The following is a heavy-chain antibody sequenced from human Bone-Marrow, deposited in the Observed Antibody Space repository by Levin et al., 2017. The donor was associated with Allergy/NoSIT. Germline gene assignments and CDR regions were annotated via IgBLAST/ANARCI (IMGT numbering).Heavy chain of an antibody. CDR3: ARTLMTTVTTGWFDP. Sequence: RSSETLSLTCTVSGGSISSGDYYWSWIRQPPGKGLEWIGYIYYSGSTYYNPSLKSRVTISVDTSKNQFSLKLSSVTAADTAVYYCARTLMTTVTTGWFDPWGQGTLVTVSS. CDR2: IYYSGST. J-gene: IGHJ5*02. D-gene: IGHD4-17*01. V-gene: IGHV4-30-4*01. CDR1: GGSISSGDYY.